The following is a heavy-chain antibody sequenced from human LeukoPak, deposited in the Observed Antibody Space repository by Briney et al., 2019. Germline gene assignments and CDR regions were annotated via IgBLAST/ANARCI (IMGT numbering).Heavy chain of an antibody. CDR3: ARRRDLYSGSYYPFDY. D-gene: IGHD1-26*01. CDR2: IYPGYSDA. J-gene: IGHJ4*02. CDR1: GYSLTNYW. V-gene: IGHV5-51*01. Sequence: GESLKIYRKCSGYSLTNYWIGWVRQMPAKGLKWMGIIYPGYSDARYSPSFQGQVTISADKSISTAYLQWSSLKASDTAMYYCARRRDLYSGSYYPFDYWGQGTLVTVSS.